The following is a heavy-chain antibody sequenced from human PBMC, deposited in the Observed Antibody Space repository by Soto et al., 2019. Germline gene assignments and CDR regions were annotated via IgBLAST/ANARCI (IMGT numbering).Heavy chain of an antibody. CDR1: GFTFSSYA. D-gene: IGHD3-3*01. J-gene: IGHJ4*02. CDR3: AKDGDFWGGHYKHRGFDS. Sequence: EVQLLESGGGLVQPGGSLRVSCAASGFTFSSYAMSWVRQAPGKGLEWVSGIRGSGGSTYYTDSVKGRFTISRDSSKNTMSLQMNSLRAEDTAVYYCAKDGDFWGGHYKHRGFDSWGQGTLITVSS. V-gene: IGHV3-23*01. CDR2: IRGSGGST.